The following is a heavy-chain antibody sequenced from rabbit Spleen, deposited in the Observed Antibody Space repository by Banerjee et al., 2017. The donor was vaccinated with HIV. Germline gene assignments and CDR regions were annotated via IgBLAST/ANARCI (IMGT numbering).Heavy chain of an antibody. V-gene: IGHV1S45*01. J-gene: IGHJ4*01. CDR3: VRDQAGDADYGPYYLNL. CDR2: INSYTGKS. CDR1: GLDFKNDYV. Sequence: QEQLVESGGGLVQPGASLTLTCKASGLDFKNDYVMCWVRQAPGKGLEWIACINSYTGKSVYATWAKGRFTCSKTSSTTVTLQMTRLTAADTATYFCVRDQAGDADYGPYYLNLWGQGTLVHRL. D-gene: IGHD2-1*01.